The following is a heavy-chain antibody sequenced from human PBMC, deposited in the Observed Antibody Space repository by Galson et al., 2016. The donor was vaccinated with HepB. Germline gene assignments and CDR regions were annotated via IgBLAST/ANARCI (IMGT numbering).Heavy chain of an antibody. Sequence: SLRLSCAVSGFTFTSFSMSWVRQAPGKGLEWISFISSSSGTINYADSVKGRFTISRDNARNSLYLQVNSLRDEDTAVYYCARGTQRTTSWSRRPVYHYCLDVWGQGTTVTVSS. V-gene: IGHV3-48*02. CDR1: GFTFTSFS. J-gene: IGHJ6*02. CDR3: ARGTQRTTSWSRRPVYHYCLDV. CDR2: ISSSSGTI. D-gene: IGHD2-2*01.